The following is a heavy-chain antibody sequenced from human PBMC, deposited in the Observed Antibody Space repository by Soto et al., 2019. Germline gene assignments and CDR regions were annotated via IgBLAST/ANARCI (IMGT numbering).Heavy chain of an antibody. CDR1: GGSISSGAYY. CDR2: IYYTGST. Sequence: QVQLQESGPGLVKPSQTLSLTCTVSGGSISSGAYYWSWIRQHPGKGLEWIGHIYYTGSTYYNPSLKSRLTMSVDTSKNQFSLKLRSLTAADTAVYYCARVWDIAVHYLDVWGKGTTVTVSS. D-gene: IGHD2-15*01. CDR3: ARVWDIAVHYLDV. V-gene: IGHV4-31*03. J-gene: IGHJ6*03.